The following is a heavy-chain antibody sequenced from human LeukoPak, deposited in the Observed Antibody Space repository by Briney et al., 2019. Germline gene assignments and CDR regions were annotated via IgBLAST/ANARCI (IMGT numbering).Heavy chain of an antibody. J-gene: IGHJ3*02. D-gene: IGHD4/OR15-4a*01. CDR3: AKVSLNMVNDAFDI. CDR2: IRYDGSRK. Sequence: GGSLRLSCAASGFIFSSYGMHWVRQAPDKALEWVAFIRYDGSRKYYADSVKGRFTISRDNSKNTLYLQMNSLRAEDTAMYYCAKVSLNMVNDAFDIWGQGTMVSVSS. V-gene: IGHV3-30*02. CDR1: GFIFSSYG.